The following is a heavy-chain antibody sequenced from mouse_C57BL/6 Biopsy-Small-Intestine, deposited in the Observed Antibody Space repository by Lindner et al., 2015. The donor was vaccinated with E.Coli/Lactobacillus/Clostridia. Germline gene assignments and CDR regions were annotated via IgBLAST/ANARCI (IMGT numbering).Heavy chain of an antibody. J-gene: IGHJ3*01. D-gene: IGHD1-1*01. CDR3: AIYGSSFSFAY. CDR1: GYAFSSSW. CDR2: IYPGDGDT. V-gene: IGHV1-82*01. Sequence: VQLQESGPELVKPGASVKISCKASGYAFSSSWMNWVKQRPGKGLEWIGRIYPGDGDTNYNGKFKGKATLTADKSSSTAYMQLSSLTSEDSAVYFCAIYGSSFSFAYWGPRDSGHCLC.